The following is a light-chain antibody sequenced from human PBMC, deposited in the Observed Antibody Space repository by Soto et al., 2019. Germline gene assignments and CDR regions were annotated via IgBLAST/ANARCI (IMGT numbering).Light chain of an antibody. V-gene: IGKV4-1*01. CDR3: QQYYRPWT. CDR2: WAS. Sequence: DIVMTQSPDSLAVSLGERATINCKSSQSVLYSSNNKNYLAWYQQKPGQPPKLLIYWASTRESGVPDRFSGSGSGTYFTLTISGLQAEDVAVYYCQQYYRPWTFGQGTKVEIK. J-gene: IGKJ1*01. CDR1: QSVLYSSNNKNY.